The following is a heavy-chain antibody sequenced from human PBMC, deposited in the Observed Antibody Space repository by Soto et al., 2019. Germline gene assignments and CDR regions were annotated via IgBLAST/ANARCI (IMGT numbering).Heavy chain of an antibody. J-gene: IGHJ5*02. Sequence: ASVKVSCKASGYTFTSYDINWVRQATGQGLEWMGWINPNNGNTGYAQKFQGRVTMTRSTSISTAYMELSSLRSDDTAVYFCARTSSGTRGGFDPWGQGTLATVSS. CDR1: GYTFTSYD. CDR3: ARTSSGTRGGFDP. CDR2: INPNNGNT. V-gene: IGHV1-8*01. D-gene: IGHD1-1*01.